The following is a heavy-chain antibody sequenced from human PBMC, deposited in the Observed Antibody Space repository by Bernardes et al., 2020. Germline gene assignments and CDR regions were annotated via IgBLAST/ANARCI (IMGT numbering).Heavy chain of an antibody. CDR1: GFTLSSYW. Sequence: GGSLRLSCVASGFTLSSYWMHWVRKVPGKGLVWVSRINSDGSSTSYADSVKGRFTISRDNAENTLYLQMNSLRAEDTAVYYCVRPDYGGSSRDWYFDLWGRGTLVTVSS. D-gene: IGHD2-15*01. J-gene: IGHJ2*01. CDR3: VRPDYGGSSRDWYFDL. CDR2: INSDGSST. V-gene: IGHV3-74*01.